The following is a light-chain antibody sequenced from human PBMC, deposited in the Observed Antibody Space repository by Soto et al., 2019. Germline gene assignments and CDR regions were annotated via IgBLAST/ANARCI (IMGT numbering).Light chain of an antibody. CDR1: QSLSRN. CDR3: QHYNDWPPAFT. J-gene: IGKJ3*01. Sequence: EILMTQSPATLSVSPGERATISCRASQSLSRNLAWYQQKPGQAPRLLIYGASTRASGVPARFSGSVSGTELTLTITSLQSEDFALYYCQHYNDWPPAFTFGPGTKVDL. V-gene: IGKV3-15*01. CDR2: GAS.